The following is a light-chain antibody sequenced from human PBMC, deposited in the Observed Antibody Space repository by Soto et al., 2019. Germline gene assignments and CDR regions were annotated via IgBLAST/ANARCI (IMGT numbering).Light chain of an antibody. Sequence: QSALTQPGSVSGSPGQSVAISCTGSSTDVGYYDSVSWYQHHPGKAPKLLIYEVFKRPSRVPDRFSGSKSSTTASLTISGLQAEDEGDYYCCSYSGSFVVFGGGTKLTVL. CDR2: EVF. V-gene: IGLV2-11*01. J-gene: IGLJ2*01. CDR3: CSYSGSFVV. CDR1: STDVGYYDS.